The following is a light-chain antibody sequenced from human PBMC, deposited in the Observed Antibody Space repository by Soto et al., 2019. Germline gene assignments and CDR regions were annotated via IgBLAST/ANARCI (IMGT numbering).Light chain of an antibody. CDR2: KSS. V-gene: IGKV1-5*03. Sequence: DIQMTQSPSTLSLSVGDRVTITCRASQTISSWLAWYQQKPGRAPKLLIYKSSILESGVPSRFSGSGSGTEFTLTISSLQPDDFATYYCQQFNTSPWTFGQGTKVDIK. J-gene: IGKJ1*01. CDR1: QTISSW. CDR3: QQFNTSPWT.